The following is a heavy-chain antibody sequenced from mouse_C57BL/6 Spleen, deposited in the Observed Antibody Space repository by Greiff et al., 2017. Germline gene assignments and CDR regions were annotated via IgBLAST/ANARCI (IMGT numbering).Heavy chain of an antibody. D-gene: IGHD2-5*01. V-gene: IGHV5-9-1*02. CDR1: GFTFSSYA. J-gene: IGHJ3*01. Sequence: DVKLQESGEGLVKPGGSLKLSCAASGFTFSSYAMSWVRQTPEKRLEWVAYISSGGDYIYYADTVKGRFTISRDNARNTLYLQMSSLKSEDTAMYYCTRDGYSNYVFAYWGQGTLVTVSA. CDR2: ISSGGDYI. CDR3: TRDGYSNYVFAY.